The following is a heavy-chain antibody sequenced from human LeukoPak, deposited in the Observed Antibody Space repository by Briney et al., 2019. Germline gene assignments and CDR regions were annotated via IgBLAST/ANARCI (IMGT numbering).Heavy chain of an antibody. V-gene: IGHV3-53*01. CDR3: ARDGSGSYYGDFDY. Sequence: GGSLRLSCAASGFTVSSNYMSWVRQAPGKGLGWVSVIYSGGSTYYADSVKGRFTISRHNSKNTLYLQMNSLRAEDTAVYYCARDGSGSYYGDFDYWGQGTLVTVSS. CDR1: GFTVSSNY. CDR2: IYSGGST. J-gene: IGHJ4*02. D-gene: IGHD1-26*01.